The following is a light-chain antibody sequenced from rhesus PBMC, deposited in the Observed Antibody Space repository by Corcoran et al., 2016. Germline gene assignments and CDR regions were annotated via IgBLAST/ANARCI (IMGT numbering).Light chain of an antibody. CDR1: QSISSW. Sequence: DIQMTQSPSSLSASVGDTVTITCRASQSISSWLAWYQQKPGKAPKLLIYKASTLQSGVPSRFSGSGSGTDFTLTISSLQSEEFATYYCQQYSSSPTFGQGTKVEIK. J-gene: IGKJ1*01. CDR2: KAS. V-gene: IGKV1-22*01. CDR3: QQYSSSPT.